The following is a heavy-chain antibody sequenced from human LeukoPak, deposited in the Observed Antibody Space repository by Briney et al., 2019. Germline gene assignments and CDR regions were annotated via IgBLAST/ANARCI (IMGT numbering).Heavy chain of an antibody. CDR1: GGSISSYY. J-gene: IGHJ4*02. D-gene: IGHD3-10*01. Sequence: SETLSLTCTVSGGSISSYYWSWIRQPPGKGLEWIGYIYYSGSTNYNPSLKSRVTISVDTSKNQFSLKLSSVTAADTAVYYCARGFKGLWFGELLDYWGQGTLVTVSS. CDR3: ARGFKGLWFGELLDY. V-gene: IGHV4-59*08. CDR2: IYYSGST.